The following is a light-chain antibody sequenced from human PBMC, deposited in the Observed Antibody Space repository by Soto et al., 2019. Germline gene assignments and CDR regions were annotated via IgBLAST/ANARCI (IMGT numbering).Light chain of an antibody. Sequence: DIVMTQSPDSLAVSLGERATFNCNSSQTILHNSNKRNYLAWYQQKPGQSPKLLLYWASTRESGVPDRFSGSASWTVFTLTISSLQAEDVAVYYCQQYYSPPLTFGGGNKVDI. J-gene: IGKJ4*01. CDR1: QTILHNSNKRNY. CDR3: QQYYSPPLT. CDR2: WAS. V-gene: IGKV4-1*01.